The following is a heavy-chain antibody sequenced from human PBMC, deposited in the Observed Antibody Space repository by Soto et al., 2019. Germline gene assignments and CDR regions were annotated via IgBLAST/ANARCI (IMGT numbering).Heavy chain of an antibody. CDR2: ISPYNGNT. J-gene: IGHJ5*02. CDR1: GYTFTSYG. CDR3: ARGGSYLDTLSENWFDP. D-gene: IGHD1-26*01. Sequence: ASVKVSCKASGYTFTSYGISWVRQAPGQGLEWMGWISPYNGNTNYAQKLQGRVTMTTDTSTSTAYMELRSLRSDDTAVYYCARGGSYLDTLSENWFDPWGQGTLVTVSS. V-gene: IGHV1-18*04.